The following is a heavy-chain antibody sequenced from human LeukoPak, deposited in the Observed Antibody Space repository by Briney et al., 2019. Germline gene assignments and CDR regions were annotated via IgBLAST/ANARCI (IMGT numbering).Heavy chain of an antibody. CDR1: GGSISSSSYY. V-gene: IGHV4-39*07. J-gene: IGHJ4*02. D-gene: IGHD6-13*01. CDR2: IYYSGST. CDR3: ARDGAYSSNWYEGY. Sequence: SETLSLTCTVSGGSISSSSYYWGWIRQPPGKGLEWIGSIYYSGSTYYSPSLKSRVTISVDTSKNQFSLKLNSVTAADTAVYYCARDGAYSSNWYEGYWGQGTLVTVSS.